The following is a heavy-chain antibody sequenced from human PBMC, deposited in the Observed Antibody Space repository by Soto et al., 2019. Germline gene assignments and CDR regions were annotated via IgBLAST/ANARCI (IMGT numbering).Heavy chain of an antibody. CDR3: AKDRGSGWNYYGLDA. CDR1: GFTFSSYA. V-gene: IGHV3-23*01. J-gene: IGHJ6*02. D-gene: IGHD6-19*01. Sequence: GGSLRLSCAASGFTFSSYAMSWVRQAPGKGLEWVSAISGSGGSTYYADSVKGRFTISRDNSKNTLYLQMNSLRVEDTAVYYCAKDRGSGWNYYGLDAWGQGTTVTVSS. CDR2: ISGSGGST.